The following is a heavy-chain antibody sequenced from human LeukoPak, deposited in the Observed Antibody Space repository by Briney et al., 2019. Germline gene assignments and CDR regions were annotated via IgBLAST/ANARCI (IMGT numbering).Heavy chain of an antibody. J-gene: IGHJ6*03. CDR1: GGTFSSYA. V-gene: IGHV1-69*05. CDR3: ARQAVAGYYYYMDV. Sequence: GASVKVSCKASGGTFSSYAISWVRQAPGQGLEWMGGIIPIFGTANYAQKFQGRVTITTDESTSTAYMEPSSLRSEDTAVYYCARQAVAGYYYYMDVWGKGTTVTVSS. CDR2: IIPIFGTA. D-gene: IGHD6-19*01.